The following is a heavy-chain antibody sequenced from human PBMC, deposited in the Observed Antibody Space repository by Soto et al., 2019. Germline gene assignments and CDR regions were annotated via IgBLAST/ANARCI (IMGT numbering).Heavy chain of an antibody. CDR3: ARHVGIAVAGL. V-gene: IGHV4-39*01. CDR1: GGSISSSIYY. CDR2: IYYSGST. D-gene: IGHD6-19*01. Sequence: SETLSLTCTVSGGSISSSIYYWGWIRQPPGKGLEWIGSIYYSGSTYYNPSLKSRVTISVDTSKNQFSLKLSSVTAADTAVYYCARHVGIAVAGLWGQATLVTVSS. J-gene: IGHJ4*02.